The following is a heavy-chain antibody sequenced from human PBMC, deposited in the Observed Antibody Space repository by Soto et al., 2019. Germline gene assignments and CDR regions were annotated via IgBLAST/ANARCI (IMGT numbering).Heavy chain of an antibody. Sequence: SETLSLTCTVSGGSISSSSYYWGWIRQSPGKGLEWIGYIHNSGGTNYTPSLRSRVTISVDTSKNLLSLNLTSLTAADTAVYYCARGGTSGSAVYNWFDPWGQGTLVTVSS. CDR3: ARGGTSGSAVYNWFDP. V-gene: IGHV4-61*05. D-gene: IGHD3-10*01. CDR2: IHNSGGT. J-gene: IGHJ5*02. CDR1: GGSISSSSYY.